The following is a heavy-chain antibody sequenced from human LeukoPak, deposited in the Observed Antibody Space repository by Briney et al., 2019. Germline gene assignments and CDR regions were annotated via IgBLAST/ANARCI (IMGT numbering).Heavy chain of an antibody. CDR2: IYYSGST. CDR1: GGSISSGAYY. V-gene: IGHV4-31*03. J-gene: IGHJ5*02. D-gene: IGHD2-15*01. CDR3: ARLNCSGGSCCSVDH. Sequence: SQTLSLTCTVSGGSISSGAYYWSWIRQHPGKGLEWIGYIYYSGSTYSTPSLKSRLTISVDTYKNQFSLKLSSVTAADTAVYYCARLNCSGGSCCSVDHWGQGTLVTVSS.